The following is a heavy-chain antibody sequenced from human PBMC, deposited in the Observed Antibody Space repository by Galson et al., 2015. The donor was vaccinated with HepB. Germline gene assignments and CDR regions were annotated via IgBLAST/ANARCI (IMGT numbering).Heavy chain of an antibody. CDR2: ISAYNGNT. V-gene: IGHV1-18*01. CDR1: GYTFTSYG. CDR3: ARDIVVVVAAPAPYGMDV. D-gene: IGHD2-15*01. Sequence: SVKVSCKASGYTFTSYGISWVRQAPGQGLEWMGWISAYNGNTNYAQKLQGRVTMTTDTSTSTAYMELRSLRSDDTAVYYCARDIVVVVAAPAPYGMDVWGQGTTVTVSS. J-gene: IGHJ6*02.